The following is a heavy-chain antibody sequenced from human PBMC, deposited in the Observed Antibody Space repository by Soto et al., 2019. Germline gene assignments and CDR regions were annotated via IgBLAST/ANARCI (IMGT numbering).Heavy chain of an antibody. V-gene: IGHV1-69*13. J-gene: IGHJ5*02. CDR3: ARDPRTRIAAAGNWFDP. CDR2: IIPIFGTA. Sequence: SVKVSCKASGGTFSSYAISWVRQAPGQGLEWMGGIIPIFGTANYAQKFQGRVTITADESTSTAYMELSSLRSEDTAVYYCARDPRTRIAAAGNWFDPWGQGTLVTVSS. D-gene: IGHD6-13*01. CDR1: GGTFSSYA.